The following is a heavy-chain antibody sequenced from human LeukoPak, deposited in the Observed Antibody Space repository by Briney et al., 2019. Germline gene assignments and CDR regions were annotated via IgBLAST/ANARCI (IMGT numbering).Heavy chain of an antibody. D-gene: IGHD6-19*01. CDR2: IDPSDSYT. Sequence: GEAPKISCKGSGYSFTSYWISWVRQMPGKGLEWMGRIDPSDSYTNYSPSFQGHVTISADKSISTGYLQWSSLKASDTAMYYCARQGQWLVTSYFDYWGQGTLVTVSS. J-gene: IGHJ4*02. V-gene: IGHV5-10-1*01. CDR3: ARQGQWLVTSYFDY. CDR1: GYSFTSYW.